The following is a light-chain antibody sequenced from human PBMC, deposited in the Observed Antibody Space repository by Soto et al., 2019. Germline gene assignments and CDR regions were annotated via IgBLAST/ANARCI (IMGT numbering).Light chain of an antibody. CDR2: GVS. J-gene: IGKJ2*01. V-gene: IGKV3-15*01. CDR3: QQGHDWPLT. Sequence: EIVMTQSPATLSVSPGERATLSCRASQSISGELAWYQQRPGQPPRLLIYGVSTRATGVPDGFSGSGSGSDFTLTISGLQSEDFAVYYCQQGHDWPLTFGQGTRLDI. CDR1: QSISGE.